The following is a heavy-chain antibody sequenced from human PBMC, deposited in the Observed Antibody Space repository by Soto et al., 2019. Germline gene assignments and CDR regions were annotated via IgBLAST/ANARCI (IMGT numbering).Heavy chain of an antibody. CDR2: ISYDGSNK. D-gene: IGHD3-10*01. Sequence: QVPLVESGGGVVQPGRSLRLSCAASGFTFSSYAMHWVRQAPGKGLEWVAVISYDGSNKYYADSVKGRFTISRDNSKNTLYLQMNSLRAEDTTVYYCARGDLGIYSGCGLWGRGTLVTVSS. CDR3: ARGDLGIYSGCGL. CDR1: GFTFSSYA. V-gene: IGHV3-30-3*01. J-gene: IGHJ2*01.